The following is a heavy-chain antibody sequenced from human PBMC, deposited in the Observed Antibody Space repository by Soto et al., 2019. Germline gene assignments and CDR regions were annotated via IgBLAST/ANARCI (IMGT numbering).Heavy chain of an antibody. Sequence: QVQLVQSGAEVKKPVASVKVSCKASGYPFTTYHLHWVRQAPGQELECMGIVYVTGTGTRSAQKFKRRLTITRARSTSTVYMQLSSLRSADEAVYYCARPEANGSGSYDFDTWGQGTLVTVSS. J-gene: IGHJ4*02. CDR2: VYVTGTGT. V-gene: IGHV1-46*01. CDR1: GYPFTTYH. D-gene: IGHD3-10*01. CDR3: ARPEANGSGSYDFDT.